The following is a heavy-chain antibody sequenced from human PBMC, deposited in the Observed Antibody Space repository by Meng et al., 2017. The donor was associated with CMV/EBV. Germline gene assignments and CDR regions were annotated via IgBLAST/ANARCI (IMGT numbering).Heavy chain of an antibody. J-gene: IGHJ4*02. D-gene: IGHD2-8*01. CDR2: IYYSGST. CDR3: AREDCTNGVCYTGLDY. Sequence: LRLSCTVSGGSISSGGYYWSWIRQHPGKGLEWIGYIYYSGSTYYNPSLKSRVTISVDTSKNQFSLKLSSVTAADTAVYYCAREDCTNGVCYTGLDYWGQGTLVT. CDR1: GGSISSGGYY. V-gene: IGHV4-31*03.